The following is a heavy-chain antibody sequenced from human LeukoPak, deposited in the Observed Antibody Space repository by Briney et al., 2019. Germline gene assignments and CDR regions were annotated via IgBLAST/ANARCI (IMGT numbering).Heavy chain of an antibody. V-gene: IGHV1-24*01. CDR1: GYTLTELS. J-gene: IGHJ4*02. Sequence: ASVKVSCKVSGYTLTELSMHWVRQAPGKGLEWMGGFDPEDGETIYAQKFQGRVTMTEDTSTDTAYMEVSSLRSEDTAVYYCARGNYDFWSGYLKSYYFDYWGQGTLVTVSS. D-gene: IGHD3-3*01. CDR3: ARGNYDFWSGYLKSYYFDY. CDR2: FDPEDGET.